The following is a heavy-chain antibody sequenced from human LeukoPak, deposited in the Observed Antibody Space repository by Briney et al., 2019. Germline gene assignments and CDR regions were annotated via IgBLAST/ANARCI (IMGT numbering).Heavy chain of an antibody. Sequence: ASVKVSCKASGYTFTRYYMHWVRQAPGQGLEWMGWINPNSGGTNYAQKFQGRVTMTRDTPISTAYMELSRLRSDDTAVYYCARDLLGYCSSTSCYTGAFDIWGQGTMVTVSS. CDR1: GYTFTRYY. V-gene: IGHV1-2*02. D-gene: IGHD2-2*02. CDR3: ARDLLGYCSSTSCYTGAFDI. J-gene: IGHJ3*02. CDR2: INPNSGGT.